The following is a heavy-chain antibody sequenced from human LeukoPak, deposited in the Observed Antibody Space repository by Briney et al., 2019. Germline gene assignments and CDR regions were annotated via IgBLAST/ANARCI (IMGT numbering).Heavy chain of an antibody. Sequence: GGSLRLSCAASGFTFSSYSMNWVRQAPGKGLEWVSSISSSSSYIYHADSVKGRFTISRDNAKNSLYLQMNSLRAEDTAVYYCARSIRFLEWSQFDYWGQGTLVTVSS. J-gene: IGHJ4*02. V-gene: IGHV3-21*01. CDR1: GFTFSSYS. CDR3: ARSIRFLEWSQFDY. CDR2: ISSSSSYI. D-gene: IGHD3-3*01.